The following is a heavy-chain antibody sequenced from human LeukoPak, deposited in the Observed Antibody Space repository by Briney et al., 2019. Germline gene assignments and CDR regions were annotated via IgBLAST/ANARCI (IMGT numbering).Heavy chain of an antibody. CDR2: ITPYNGNT. V-gene: IGHV1-18*01. CDR3: ARDFQYCSSTSCYMAFDP. J-gene: IGHJ5*02. CDR1: GYTFIGYS. Sequence: ASVKVSCKASGYTFIGYSTSWVRQAPGHGLEWMGWITPYNGNTNYVQNFQGRVTMTTDTSTSTAYMELSRLRSDDTAVYYCARDFQYCSSTSCYMAFDPWGQGTLVTVSS. D-gene: IGHD2-2*02.